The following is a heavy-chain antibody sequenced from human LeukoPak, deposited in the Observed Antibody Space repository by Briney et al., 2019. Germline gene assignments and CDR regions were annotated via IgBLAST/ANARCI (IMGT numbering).Heavy chain of an antibody. D-gene: IGHD3-10*01. Sequence: GGSPRLSCAASGFSFSSYSMNWVRQAPGKGLEWVSSISSSSSYIYYADSVKGRFTISRDNAKNSLYLQMNSLRAEDTAVYYCAREGRLLWFGELSDYYYGMDVWGQGTTVTVSS. CDR1: GFSFSSYS. CDR2: ISSSSSYI. CDR3: AREGRLLWFGELSDYYYGMDV. V-gene: IGHV3-21*01. J-gene: IGHJ6*02.